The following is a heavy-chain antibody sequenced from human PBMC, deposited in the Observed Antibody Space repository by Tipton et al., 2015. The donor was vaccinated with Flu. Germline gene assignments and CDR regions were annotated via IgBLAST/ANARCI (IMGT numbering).Heavy chain of an antibody. J-gene: IGHJ3*02. D-gene: IGHD3-22*01. CDR3: TRGVIYYDSSGPITDAFDI. CDR2: INHSGST. V-gene: IGHV4-34*01. CDR1: GGSFSDYY. Sequence: TLSLTCAVYGGSFSDYYWSWIRQPPGKGLEWIGEINHSGSTNYNPSLKSRVTISVDTSKNQFSLKLSSVTAADTAVYYCTRGVIYYDSSGPITDAFDIWGQGTMVTVSS.